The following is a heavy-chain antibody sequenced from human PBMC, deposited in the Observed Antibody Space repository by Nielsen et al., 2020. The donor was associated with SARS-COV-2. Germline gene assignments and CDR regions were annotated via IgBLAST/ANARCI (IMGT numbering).Heavy chain of an antibody. D-gene: IGHD6-19*01. CDR3: ARDSSGWYMVY. CDR2: ISSSSSYI. J-gene: IGHJ4*02. CDR1: GFTFSSYS. V-gene: IGHV3-21*01. Sequence: GGSLRLSCAASGFTFSSYSMNWVRQAPGKGLEWVSSISSSSSYIYYADSVKGRFTIARDNSQNTLYLQMNSLRAEDTAVYYCARDSSGWYMVYWGQGTLVTVSS.